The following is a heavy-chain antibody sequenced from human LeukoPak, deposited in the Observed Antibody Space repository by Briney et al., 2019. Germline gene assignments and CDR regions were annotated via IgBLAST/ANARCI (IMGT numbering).Heavy chain of an antibody. J-gene: IGHJ4*02. Sequence: SGPTLANATQTLTLTCTFSGFSLSTRRVGGGWIRPPSRKDLEWLALIYWDDDKPDSPSLKSRLTITNDTSKNQLLLTMTNMDPVDTATDFCAQYTGYHYFAYWGQGTLVTVSS. V-gene: IGHV2-5*02. D-gene: IGHD5-12*01. CDR1: GFSLSTRRVG. CDR3: AQYTGYHYFAY. CDR2: IYWDDDK.